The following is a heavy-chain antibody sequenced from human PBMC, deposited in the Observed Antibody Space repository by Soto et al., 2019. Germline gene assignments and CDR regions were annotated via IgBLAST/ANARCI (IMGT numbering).Heavy chain of an antibody. CDR3: SRSLNS. Sequence: EVQLMESGGGVVQPGGSLRLSCAASGFTFSTYWMDWVRQTPGKGLEWVANINQDGSEKNYVDSVKARFTVYRDNAKNSLYLQMISLTAEDSALYYCSRSLNSCGQGTLVTVSS. V-gene: IGHV3-7*01. J-gene: IGHJ4*02. CDR2: INQDGSEK. CDR1: GFTFSTYW.